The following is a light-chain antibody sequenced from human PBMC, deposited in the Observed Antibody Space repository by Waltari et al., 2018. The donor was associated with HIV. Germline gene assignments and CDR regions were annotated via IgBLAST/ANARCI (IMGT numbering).Light chain of an antibody. CDR1: SGDVGSSTF. CDR3: WAFAGFSNIL. CDR2: EDI. J-gene: IGLJ2*01. Sequence: QSALTQPASVSGSPGQSITISCTGTSGDVGSSTFVSWYQLHPGKAPKLIVYEDIKRPSGVSDRFSGSKSGNTASLTISGLQAEDEADYCCWAFAGFSNILFGGGTKLTVL. V-gene: IGLV2-23*01.